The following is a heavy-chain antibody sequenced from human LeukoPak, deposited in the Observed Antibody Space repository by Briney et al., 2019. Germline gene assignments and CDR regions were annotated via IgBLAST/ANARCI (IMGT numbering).Heavy chain of an antibody. Sequence: SETLSLTCTVSGYSISSGYYWGWIRQPPGKGLEWIGSIYHSGSTYYNPSLKSRVTISVDTSKNQFSLKLSSVTAADTAVYYCARRKYYDILTGYYKRRDYFDYWGQGTLVTVSS. J-gene: IGHJ4*02. CDR3: ARRKYYDILTGYYKRRDYFDY. D-gene: IGHD3-9*01. V-gene: IGHV4-38-2*02. CDR1: GYSISSGYY. CDR2: IYHSGST.